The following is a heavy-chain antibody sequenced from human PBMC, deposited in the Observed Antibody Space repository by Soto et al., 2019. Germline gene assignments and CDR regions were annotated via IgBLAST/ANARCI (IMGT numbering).Heavy chain of an antibody. CDR2: IWYDGSNK. Sequence: PGGSLRLSCAASGFTFSSYGMHWVRQAPGKGLEWVAVIWYDGSNKYYADSVKGRFTISRDNSKNTLYLQMNSLRAEDTAVYYCARFGAAGNKRYYYYYMDVWGKGTTVTV. V-gene: IGHV3-33*01. CDR1: GFTFSSYG. CDR3: ARFGAAGNKRYYYYYMDV. J-gene: IGHJ6*03. D-gene: IGHD6-13*01.